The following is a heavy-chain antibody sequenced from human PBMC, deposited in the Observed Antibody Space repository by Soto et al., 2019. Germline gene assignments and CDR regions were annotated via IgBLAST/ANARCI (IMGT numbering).Heavy chain of an antibody. Sequence: QITLKESGPTLVRPTQTLTLTCAFSGFSLSTSGVGVGWIRQPPGKALEWLAVIYWDDSKHYSPSLRSRLTITKDTSENQVVLTMTNMDRMDTGTYYFANKGPEDWPLDYWGQGTLVTVSS. CDR2: IYWDDSK. J-gene: IGHJ4*02. CDR1: GFSLSTSGVG. V-gene: IGHV2-5*02. D-gene: IGHD3-9*01. CDR3: ANKGPEDWPLDY.